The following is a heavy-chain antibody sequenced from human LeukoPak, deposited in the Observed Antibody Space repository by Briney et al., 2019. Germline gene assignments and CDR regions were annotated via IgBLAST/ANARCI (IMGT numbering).Heavy chain of an antibody. J-gene: IGHJ5*02. V-gene: IGHV4-39*07. Sequence: SETLSLTCTVSGGSISSSSYYWGWIRQPPGKGLEWIGSIYYSGSTYYNPSLKSRVTISVDTTKNQFSLKLSSVTAADTAVYYCARDEAAAAVDNWFDPWGQGTLVTVSS. CDR3: ARDEAAAAVDNWFDP. CDR1: GGSISSSSYY. CDR2: IYYSGST. D-gene: IGHD6-13*01.